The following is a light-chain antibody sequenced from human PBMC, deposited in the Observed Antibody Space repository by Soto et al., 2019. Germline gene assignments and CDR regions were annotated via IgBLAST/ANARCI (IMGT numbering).Light chain of an antibody. V-gene: IGKV1-5*01. CDR2: GAS. Sequence: DIQMTQSPSTLSASVGDRVTITCRASQSINNWLAWYQQKPGKAPKLLIYGASSLDGGVPSRFSGSGAVTEFTLTISSLQPDDFATYYCQQYNSYLWTFGQGTKVEIK. CDR1: QSINNW. CDR3: QQYNSYLWT. J-gene: IGKJ1*01.